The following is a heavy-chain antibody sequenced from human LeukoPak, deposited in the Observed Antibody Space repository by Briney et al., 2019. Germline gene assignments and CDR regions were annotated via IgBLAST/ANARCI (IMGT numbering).Heavy chain of an antibody. J-gene: IGHJ4*02. D-gene: IGHD6-19*01. CDR3: ARGVVAGFDAGEYYFDY. Sequence: SETLSLTCTVSGGSISSYYWSWIRQPAGKGLEWIGRIYTSGSTNYNPSLKSRVTMSVDTSKNQFSLKLSSVTAADTAVYYCARGVVAGFDAGEYYFDYWGQGTLVTVSS. CDR1: GGSISSYY. CDR2: IYTSGST. V-gene: IGHV4-4*07.